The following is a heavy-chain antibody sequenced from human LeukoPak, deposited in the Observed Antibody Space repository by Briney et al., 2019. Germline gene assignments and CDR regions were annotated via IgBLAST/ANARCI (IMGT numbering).Heavy chain of an antibody. Sequence: PETLCLTRAVSGGSTSTTTTYWGWIRQPPGKGLEWIGYIHDSGSTNYNPSLKSRVTISVDTSKNRFSLKLSSVTAADTAVYYCARDRREQYCSGGSYYSALGFFLYWGRKTLVTVSS. CDR2: IHDSGST. CDR3: ARDRREQYCSGGSYYSALGFFLY. CDR1: GGSTSTTTTY. J-gene: IGHJ4*02. V-gene: IGHV4-61*03. D-gene: IGHD2-15*01.